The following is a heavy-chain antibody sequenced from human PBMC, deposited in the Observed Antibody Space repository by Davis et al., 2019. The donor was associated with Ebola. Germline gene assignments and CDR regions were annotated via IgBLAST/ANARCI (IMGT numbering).Heavy chain of an antibody. Sequence: GSLRLSCAVYGGSFSSYYWSWIRQPPGKGLEWIGYIYHSGSTYYNPSLKSRVTISVDRSKNQFSLKLSSVTAADTALYYCARPVGPTQNWFDPWGQGTLVTVSS. V-gene: IGHV4-34*01. CDR2: IYHSGST. D-gene: IGHD1-26*01. CDR1: GGSFSSYY. J-gene: IGHJ5*02. CDR3: ARPVGPTQNWFDP.